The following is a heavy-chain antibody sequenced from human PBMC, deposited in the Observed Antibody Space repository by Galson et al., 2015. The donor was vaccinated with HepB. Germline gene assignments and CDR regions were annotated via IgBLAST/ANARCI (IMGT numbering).Heavy chain of an antibody. J-gene: IGHJ6*02. CDR3: ARESVLTVYAVLAYYYGMDV. V-gene: IGHV3-7*03. CDR1: GFTFNSYW. CDR2: IKQDGSEK. D-gene: IGHD2-8*01. Sequence: SLRLSCAASGFTFNSYWMSWVRQAPGKGLEWVANIKQDGSEKYYVDSVKGRFTISRDNAKNSLYLQMNSLRAEDTAVYYCARESVLTVYAVLAYYYGMDVWGQGTTVTVSS.